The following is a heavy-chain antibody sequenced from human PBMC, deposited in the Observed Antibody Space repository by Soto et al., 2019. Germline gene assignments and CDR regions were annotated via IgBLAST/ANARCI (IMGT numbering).Heavy chain of an antibody. Sequence: GGSLRLSCAASGFTFNNYGMHWVRQAPGKGLEWVADISYDGSNKNYADSVKGRFTISRDNSKNTLYLQMNSLRAEDTAVYYCAKEYNSGWYRVVGATAFGYWGQGTLVTVSS. CDR1: GFTFNNYG. D-gene: IGHD6-19*01. V-gene: IGHV3-30*18. CDR2: ISYDGSNK. CDR3: AKEYNSGWYRVVGATAFGY. J-gene: IGHJ4*02.